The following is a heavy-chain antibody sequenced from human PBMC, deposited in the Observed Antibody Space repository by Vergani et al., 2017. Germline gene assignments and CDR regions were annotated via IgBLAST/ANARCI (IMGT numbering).Heavy chain of an antibody. CDR3: ARGQNDILTGYYAFDI. CDR2: ISAYIGNT. Sequence: QVQLVQSGAEVKKPGASVKVSCKASGYTFTSYGISWVRQAPGQGLEWMGWISAYIGNTNYAQKLQGRVTMTTDTSTSTAYMELRSLRSEDTAVYYCARGQNDILTGYYAFDIWGQGTMVTVSS. V-gene: IGHV1-18*01. CDR1: GYTFTSYG. D-gene: IGHD3-9*01. J-gene: IGHJ3*02.